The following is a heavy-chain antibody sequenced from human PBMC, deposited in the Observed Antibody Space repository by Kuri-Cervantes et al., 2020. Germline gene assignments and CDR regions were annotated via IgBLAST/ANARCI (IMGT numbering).Heavy chain of an antibody. CDR2: ISSSSSYI. Sequence: GGSLRLSCAASGFTFSSYSINWVRQAPGMGLEWVSSISSSSSYIYYADSVKGRFTISRDNAKNSLYLQMNSLRAEDTAVYYCARDLPIAVAAHWFDPWGQGTLVTVSS. D-gene: IGHD6-19*01. J-gene: IGHJ5*02. V-gene: IGHV3-21*01. CDR1: GFTFSSYS. CDR3: ARDLPIAVAAHWFDP.